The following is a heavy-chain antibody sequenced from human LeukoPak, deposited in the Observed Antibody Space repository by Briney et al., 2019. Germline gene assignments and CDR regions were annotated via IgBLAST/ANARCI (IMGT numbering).Heavy chain of an antibody. CDR3: ARGSIVVVPAASYFDY. CDR2: ISAYNGNT. CDR1: GYTFTSYA. V-gene: IGHV1-18*01. Sequence: ASVKVSCKASGYTFTSYAISWVRQAPGQGLEWMGWISAYNGNTNYAQKLQGRVTMTTDTSTNTVYMELSSLRSEGTAVYYCARGSIVVVPAASYFDYWGQGTLVTVSS. D-gene: IGHD2-2*01. J-gene: IGHJ4*02.